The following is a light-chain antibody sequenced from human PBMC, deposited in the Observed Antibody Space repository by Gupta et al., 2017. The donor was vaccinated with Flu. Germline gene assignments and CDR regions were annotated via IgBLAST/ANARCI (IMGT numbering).Light chain of an antibody. CDR3: QQTDSFPLLP. CDR2: SAS. J-gene: IGKJ4*01. Sequence: SLFASGGDRVTITCRASQSIRTYLHWYQQKPGRAPKLLIYSASTLQRGVPSRFSGSGYGTELTLTISSRQPEDFATYYCQQTDSFPLLPSGGGTKVEI. CDR1: QSIRTY. V-gene: IGKV1-39*01.